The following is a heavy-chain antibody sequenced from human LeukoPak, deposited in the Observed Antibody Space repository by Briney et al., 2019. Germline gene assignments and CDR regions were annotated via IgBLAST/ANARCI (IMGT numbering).Heavy chain of an antibody. CDR3: ARQDDILTGYSFKYFQY. D-gene: IGHD3-9*01. CDR2: IYPGDSDT. V-gene: IGHV5-51*01. J-gene: IGHJ1*01. CDR1: GYRFTSYW. Sequence: GESLKISCKGSGYRFTSYWIGWVRQMPGKGLEWMGIIYPGDSDTRYSPSFQGQVTISADKSITTAYLQWSSLKASDTAMYYCARQDDILTGYSFKYFQYWGQGTLVTVSS.